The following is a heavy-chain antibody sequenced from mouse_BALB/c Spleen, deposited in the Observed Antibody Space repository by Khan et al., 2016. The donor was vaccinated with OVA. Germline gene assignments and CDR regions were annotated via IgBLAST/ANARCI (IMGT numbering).Heavy chain of an antibody. J-gene: IGHJ3*01. CDR3: ARSNDNYWFAY. D-gene: IGHD2-1*01. Sequence: QIQLVQSGPELKKPGETVKISCKVSGYTFTNYGMNWVKQAPGKGLKWMGWINTYTGEPTYADDFKGRFAFSLETSASTDYLQFNNLKNEDTATXFCARSNDNYWFAYWGQGTLVTVSA. CDR1: GYTFTNYG. CDR2: INTYTGEP. V-gene: IGHV9-3-1*01.